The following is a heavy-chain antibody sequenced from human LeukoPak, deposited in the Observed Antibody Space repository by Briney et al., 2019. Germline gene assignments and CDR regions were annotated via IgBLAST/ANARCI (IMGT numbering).Heavy chain of an antibody. J-gene: IGHJ4*02. CDR1: GFTFSDYY. CDR2: IYSGGTT. V-gene: IGHV3-53*01. CDR3: ARSVPYGSGTRPRYFDC. Sequence: GGSLRLSCAASGFTFSDYYMSWVRQAPGKGLEWVSFIYSGGTTYYADSVKGRFTISRDNSKNTVYIQMNSLRIEDTAVYYCARSVPYGSGTRPRYFDCWGQGTLVTVSS. D-gene: IGHD3-10*01.